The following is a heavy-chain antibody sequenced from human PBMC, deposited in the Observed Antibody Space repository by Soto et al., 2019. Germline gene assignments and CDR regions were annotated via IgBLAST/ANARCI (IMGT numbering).Heavy chain of an antibody. CDR3: ARLPLLVGATGGYFDY. CDR1: GYSFTSYW. CDR2: IYPGDSDT. V-gene: IGHV5-51*01. D-gene: IGHD1-26*01. J-gene: IGHJ4*02. Sequence: GESLKISCKGSGYSFTSYWIGWVRQMPGKGLEWMGIIYPGDSDTRYSPSFQGQVTISADKSISTAYLQWSSLKASDTAMYYCARLPLLVGATGGYFDYWGQGTLVTVSS.